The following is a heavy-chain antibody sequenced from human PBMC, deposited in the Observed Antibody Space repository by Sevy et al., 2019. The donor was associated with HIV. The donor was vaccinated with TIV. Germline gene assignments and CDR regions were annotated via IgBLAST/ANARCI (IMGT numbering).Heavy chain of an antibody. J-gene: IGHJ6*02. CDR1: GFTFSSAW. CDR2: IKSKTDGGTI. D-gene: IGHD5-12*01. CDR3: ITDPGYSGYDEEVINYYYYGMDV. Sequence: GGSLRLSCAASGFTFSSAWMSWVRQAPGKGLEWVGRIKSKTDGGTIDYAAPVKGRFSISREDSKNTVYLQMNSLKTEDTAVYYCITDPGYSGYDEEVINYYYYGMDVWGQGTTDTVSS. V-gene: IGHV3-15*01.